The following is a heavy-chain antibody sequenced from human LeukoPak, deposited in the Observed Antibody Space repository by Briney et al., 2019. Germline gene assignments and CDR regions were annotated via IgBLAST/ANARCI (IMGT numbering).Heavy chain of an antibody. Sequence: SETLSLTCTVSGGSISSGSYYWSWIRQPAGKGLEWIGRIYTSGSTNYNPSLKSRVTISVDTSKNQFSLKLSSVTAADTAVYHCARGGVVQYSSGQGIPFDYWGQGTLVTVSS. CDR1: GGSISSGSYY. J-gene: IGHJ4*02. V-gene: IGHV4-61*02. CDR2: IYTSGST. D-gene: IGHD6-19*01. CDR3: ARGGVVQYSSGQGIPFDY.